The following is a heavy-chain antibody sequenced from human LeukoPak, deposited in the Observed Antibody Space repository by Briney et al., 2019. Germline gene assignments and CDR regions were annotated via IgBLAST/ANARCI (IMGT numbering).Heavy chain of an antibody. Sequence: PSETLSLTCAVYGGSFSGYYWSWIRQPPGKGLEWIGEINHSGSTNYNPSLKSRVTISVDTSKNQFSLKLSSVTAANAAVYYCARGAGYRLFDYWGQGTLVTVSS. CDR3: ARGAGYRLFDY. V-gene: IGHV4-34*01. CDR1: GGSFSGYY. CDR2: INHSGST. D-gene: IGHD1-1*01. J-gene: IGHJ4*02.